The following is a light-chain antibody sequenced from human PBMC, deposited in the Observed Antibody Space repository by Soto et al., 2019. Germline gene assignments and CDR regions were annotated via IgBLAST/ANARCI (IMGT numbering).Light chain of an antibody. CDR1: QTISSW. CDR3: QQYNSYSCT. CDR2: DAS. V-gene: IGKV1-5*01. Sequence: DIQMTQSPSTLSRSVGYRVTITCRASQTISSWLAWYQQKPGKAPKVLIFDASSLKTGVPSRFSGSGSGTEFTLTIISLQPDDFATYYCQQYNSYSCTFGQGTKVDIK. J-gene: IGKJ1*01.